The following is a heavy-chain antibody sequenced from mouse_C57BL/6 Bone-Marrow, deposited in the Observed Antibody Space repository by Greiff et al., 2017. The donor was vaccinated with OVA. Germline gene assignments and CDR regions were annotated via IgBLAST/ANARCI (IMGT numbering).Heavy chain of an antibody. CDR2: IDTANGNT. CDR1: GFNIKNTY. V-gene: IGHV14-3*01. CDR3: AREGLLRPDFDY. Sequence: EVKLVESVAELVRPGASVKLSCTASGFNIKNTYMHWVKQRPAQGLEWIGRIDTANGNTTYAPKFQGQATITADTSSHTAYLQLSSLTSEDTAIYYCAREGLLRPDFDYWGQGTTLTVSS. D-gene: IGHD1-1*01. J-gene: IGHJ2*01.